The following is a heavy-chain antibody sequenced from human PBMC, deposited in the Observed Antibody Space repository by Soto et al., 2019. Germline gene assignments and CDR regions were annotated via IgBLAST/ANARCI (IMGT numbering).Heavy chain of an antibody. CDR2: IYYTGNT. CDR3: ASEVSSTDGMDV. CDR1: GDSSVSSSSYY. V-gene: IGHV4-39*01. D-gene: IGHD2-15*01. J-gene: IGHJ6*02. Sequence: SETLSLTCTVSGDSSVSSSSYYWGWIRQPPGKGLEWIGSIYYTGNTFYSPSFRSRLTMSADTSKSQFSLKLRSVTAADTATYYCASEVSSTDGMDVWGQGTTVTVSS.